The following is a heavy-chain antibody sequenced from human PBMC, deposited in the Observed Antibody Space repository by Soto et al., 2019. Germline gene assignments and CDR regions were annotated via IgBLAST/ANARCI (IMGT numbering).Heavy chain of an antibody. CDR1: GGSISSYY. V-gene: IGHV4-59*08. D-gene: IGHD6-6*01. Sequence: SETLSLTCTVSGGSISSYYWSWIRQPPGKGMEWIGYIYYSGSTNYNPPLKSRVTISVDTSKNQFSLKLSSVTAADTAVYYCARRGGSSSSFFDYSYYYMDVWGKGTTVTVSS. CDR2: IYYSGST. J-gene: IGHJ6*03. CDR3: ARRGGSSSSFFDYSYYYMDV.